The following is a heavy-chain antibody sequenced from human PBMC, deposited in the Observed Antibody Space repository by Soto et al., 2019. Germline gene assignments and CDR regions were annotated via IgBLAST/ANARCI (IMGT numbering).Heavy chain of an antibody. V-gene: IGHV5-10-1*01. CDR1: GYTFTDYW. J-gene: IGHJ4*02. CDR2: IDPSDSYT. CDR3: VGSYYYFDY. D-gene: IGHD1-26*01. Sequence: GESLKISCVGSGYTFTDYWISWVRQMPGKGLEWMGRIDPSDSYTSNSPSFQGHVTISADKSINTAYMQWSSLKASDTAMYYRVGSYYYFDYWGQGTLVTVSS.